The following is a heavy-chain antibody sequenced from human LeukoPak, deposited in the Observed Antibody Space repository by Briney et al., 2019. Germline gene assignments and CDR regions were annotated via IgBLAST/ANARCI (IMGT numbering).Heavy chain of an antibody. CDR3: AALVGATGDYFDY. J-gene: IGHJ4*02. V-gene: IGHV4-34*01. Sequence: AETLSLTCAVYGGSFSGYYWSWIRQPPGKGLEWIGEINNSGSTNYNPSLKSRVTISVDTSKNQFSLKLSSVTAADTAVYYCAALVGATGDYFDYWGQGTLVTVSS. D-gene: IGHD1-26*01. CDR1: GGSFSGYY. CDR2: INNSGST.